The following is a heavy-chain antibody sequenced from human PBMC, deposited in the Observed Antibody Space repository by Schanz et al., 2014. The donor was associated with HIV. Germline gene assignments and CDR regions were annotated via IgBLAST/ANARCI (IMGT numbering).Heavy chain of an antibody. CDR3: ARDLSLASTTPTLAFDI. V-gene: IGHV1-69*01. CDR1: GGTFSNYA. CDR2: IIPIFGTS. Sequence: QVPLVQSGAEVKKTGSPVKVSCTASGGTFSNYAINWVRQAPGQGLEWMGGIIPIFGTSNYAQKFQGRVTITADEATSTAYMELSSLRSEDTAVYYCARDLSLASTTPTLAFDIWGQGTMVTVSS. D-gene: IGHD2-2*01. J-gene: IGHJ3*02.